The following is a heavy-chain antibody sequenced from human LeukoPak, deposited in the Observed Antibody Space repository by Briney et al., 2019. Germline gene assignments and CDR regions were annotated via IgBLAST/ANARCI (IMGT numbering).Heavy chain of an antibody. CDR3: ARGGLLNWFDP. J-gene: IGHJ5*02. CDR2: IYHSGST. V-gene: IGHV4-38-2*01. D-gene: IGHD1-26*01. CDR1: GYSISSGYY. Sequence: SETLSLTCAVSGYSISSGYYWGWIRQPPGKGLEWIGSIYHSGSTYYNPSLKSRVTISVDTSKNQFSLKLSSVTAAGTAVYYCARGGLLNWFDPWGQGTLVTVSS.